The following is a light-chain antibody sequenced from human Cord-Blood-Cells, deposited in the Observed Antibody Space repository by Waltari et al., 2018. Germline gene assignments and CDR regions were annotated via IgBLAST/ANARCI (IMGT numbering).Light chain of an antibody. Sequence: DIQLTQSPSSLSASVGARVTITCRASQSISSYLNWYQQKPGKAPKLLIYAASSLQSGVPSRFSGSGSGTDFTLTISSLQPEDFATYYCQQSYSTFGQGTKLEIK. CDR3: QQSYST. CDR2: AAS. V-gene: IGKV1-39*01. CDR1: QSISSY. J-gene: IGKJ2*01.